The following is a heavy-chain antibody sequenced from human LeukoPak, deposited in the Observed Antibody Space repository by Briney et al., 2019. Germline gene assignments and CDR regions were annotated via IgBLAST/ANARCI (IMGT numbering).Heavy chain of an antibody. CDR2: MNPNTGTT. CDR1: GYTFINYD. CDR3: ARITIFGVDNWFDP. Sequence: AVQVSCKTSGYTFINYDVNWVRQATGQGLEGMGWMNPNTGTTGYAEKFQGRVTITADESTSTAYMELSSLRSEDTAVYYCARITIFGVDNWFDPWGQGTLVTVSS. D-gene: IGHD3-3*01. J-gene: IGHJ5*02. V-gene: IGHV1-8*03.